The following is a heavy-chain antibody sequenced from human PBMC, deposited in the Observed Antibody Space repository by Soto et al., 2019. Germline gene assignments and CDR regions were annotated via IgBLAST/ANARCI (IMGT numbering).Heavy chain of an antibody. D-gene: IGHD7-27*01. Sequence: PGGSLRLSCAGSGFTFSKYAMTWVRQAPGKGLEWVSTTRNNGEYTYYADSVKGRFTVSRDNSKNALFLEMSSLRAEDTAVYDCARGDLTAEYFDYWGQGTPVTVSS. CDR1: GFTFSKYA. CDR3: ARGDLTAEYFDY. V-gene: IGHV3-23*01. J-gene: IGHJ4*02. CDR2: TRNNGEYT.